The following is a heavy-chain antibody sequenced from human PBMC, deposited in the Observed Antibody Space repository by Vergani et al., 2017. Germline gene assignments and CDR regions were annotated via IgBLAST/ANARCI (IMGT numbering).Heavy chain of an antibody. V-gene: IGHV3-23*04. Sequence: EVQMVESGGGLVKPGGSLRLSCVASGFTFSHYSMNWVRQAPGKGLEWVSAISGSGGSTYYADSVKGRFTISRDNSKNTLYLQMNSLRAEDTAVYYCAKERATDYYYMDVWGKGTTVTVSS. CDR2: ISGSGGST. D-gene: IGHD5-24*01. CDR1: GFTFSHYS. J-gene: IGHJ6*03. CDR3: AKERATDYYYMDV.